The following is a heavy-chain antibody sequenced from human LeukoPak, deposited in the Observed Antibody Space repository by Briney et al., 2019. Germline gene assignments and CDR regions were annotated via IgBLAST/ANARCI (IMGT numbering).Heavy chain of an antibody. CDR3: ARDQTRSRGYYFDY. Sequence: GGSLRLSCAASGFTFSSYSMNWVRQAPGKGLEWVSSISSSSSYIYYADSVKGRFTISRDNAKNSLHLQMNSLRAEDTAVYYCARDQTRSRGYYFDYWGQGTLVTVSS. D-gene: IGHD6-19*01. CDR1: GFTFSSYS. V-gene: IGHV3-21*01. CDR2: ISSSSSYI. J-gene: IGHJ4*02.